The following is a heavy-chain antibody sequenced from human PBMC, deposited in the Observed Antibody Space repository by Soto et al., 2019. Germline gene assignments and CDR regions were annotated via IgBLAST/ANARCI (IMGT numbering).Heavy chain of an antibody. CDR3: ARDRAGGAGAFDI. CDR2: IIPIFGTA. D-gene: IGHD1-26*01. CDR1: GGSFSSYA. Sequence: SVKVSCKASGGSFSSYAISWVRQAPGQGLEWMGGIIPIFGTANYAQKFQGRVTITADESTSTAYMELSSLRSEDTAVYYCARDRAGGAGAFDIWGQGTMVTLSS. J-gene: IGHJ3*02. V-gene: IGHV1-69*01.